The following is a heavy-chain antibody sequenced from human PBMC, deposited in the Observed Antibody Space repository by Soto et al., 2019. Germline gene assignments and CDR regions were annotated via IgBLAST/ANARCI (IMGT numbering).Heavy chain of an antibody. J-gene: IGHJ4*02. D-gene: IGHD3-22*01. Sequence: GESLKISCKVSGYSFAGYWITWVRQKPGKGLEWMGRIDPSDSQTYYSPSFRGHVTISATKSITTVFLQWSSLRASDTAMYYCARQIYDSDTGPNFQYYFDSWGQGTPVTVSS. V-gene: IGHV5-10-1*01. CDR2: IDPSDSQT. CDR3: ARQIYDSDTGPNFQYYFDS. CDR1: GYSFAGYW.